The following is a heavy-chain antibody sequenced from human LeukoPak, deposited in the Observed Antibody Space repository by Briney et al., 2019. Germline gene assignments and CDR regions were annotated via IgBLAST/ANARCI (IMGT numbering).Heavy chain of an antibody. Sequence: PSETLSLTCTVSSYSISSGYYWGWIRRPPGKGLEWIGSIYRSGTTYYNPSLKSRVTISVDTSNNQFSLKTSSVTAADTAVYYCARSLTTYYYDTSGPGDAFDIWGQGTMVTVSS. J-gene: IGHJ3*02. CDR2: IYRSGTT. D-gene: IGHD3-22*01. CDR1: SYSISSGYY. CDR3: ARSLTTYYYDTSGPGDAFDI. V-gene: IGHV4-38-2*02.